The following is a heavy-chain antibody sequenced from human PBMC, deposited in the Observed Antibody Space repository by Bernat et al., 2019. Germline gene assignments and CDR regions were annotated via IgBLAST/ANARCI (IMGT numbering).Heavy chain of an antibody. J-gene: IGHJ6*02. D-gene: IGHD2-15*01. Sequence: QVQLVQSGAEVKKPGSSVKVSCKASGGTFSSYAISWVRQAPGQGLEWMGGIIPIFGTANYAQKFQGRVTITADESTSTAYMELSSLRSEDTAVYYCARGVAATGYYYYYGMDVWGQGTTVTVSS. V-gene: IGHV1-69*01. CDR3: ARGVAATGYYYYYGMDV. CDR1: GGTFSSYA. CDR2: IIPIFGTA.